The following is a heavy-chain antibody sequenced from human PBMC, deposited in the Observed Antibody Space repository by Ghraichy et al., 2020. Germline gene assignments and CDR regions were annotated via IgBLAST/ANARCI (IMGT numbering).Heavy chain of an antibody. Sequence: ASVKVSCKASGYRFTSSATHWVRQAPGQLLDWMGWVNTRYGNTKYSQKFQGRVTITRDTSTTTAYMEVSSLTSEDTAVYYCARSLSAAHFYDWGQGTLVTVSS. CDR2: VNTRYGNT. J-gene: IGHJ4*02. D-gene: IGHD1-26*01. V-gene: IGHV1-3*04. CDR3: ARSLSAAHFYD. CDR1: GYRFTSSA.